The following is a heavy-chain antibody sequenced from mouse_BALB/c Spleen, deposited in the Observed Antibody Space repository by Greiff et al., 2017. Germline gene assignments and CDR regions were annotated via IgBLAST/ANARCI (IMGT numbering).Heavy chain of an antibody. CDR2: INPYNDGT. CDR1: GYTFTSYV. J-gene: IGHJ1*01. V-gene: IGHV1-14*01. Sequence: EVQLQQSGPELVKPGASVKMSCKASGYTFTSYVMHWVKQKPGQGLEWIGYINPYNDGTKYNEKFKGKATLTSDKSSSTAYMELSSLTSEDSAVYYCARGYGNYGGYWYFDVWGAGTTVTVSS. D-gene: IGHD2-10*02. CDR3: ARGYGNYGGYWYFDV.